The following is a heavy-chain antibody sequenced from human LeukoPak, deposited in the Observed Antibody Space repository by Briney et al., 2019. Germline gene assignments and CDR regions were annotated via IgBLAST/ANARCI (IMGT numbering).Heavy chain of an antibody. CDR2: ISSSTSTI. CDR3: ARDIFDAFDI. V-gene: IGHV3-48*03. J-gene: IGHJ3*02. CDR1: GFTFSSYE. Sequence: PGGSLRLSCAASGFTFSSYEMNWVRQAPGKGLEWVSYISSSTSTIYYADSVKGRFTISRDNAKNSLYLQMNSLRAEDTAVYYCARDIFDAFDIWGQGTMVTVSS.